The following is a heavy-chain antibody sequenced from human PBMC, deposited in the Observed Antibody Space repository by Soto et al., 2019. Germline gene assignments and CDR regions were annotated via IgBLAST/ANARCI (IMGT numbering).Heavy chain of an antibody. D-gene: IGHD3-22*01. CDR3: ARGHYDSSGYFDY. V-gene: IGHV3-21*01. CDR1: GFTFSSYS. Sequence: GGSLRLSCAASGFTFSSYSMNWVRQAPGKGLGWVSSISSSSSYIYYADSVKGRFTISRDNAKNSLYLQMNSLRAEDTAVYYCARGHYDSSGYFDYWGQGTLVTVSS. J-gene: IGHJ4*02. CDR2: ISSSSSYI.